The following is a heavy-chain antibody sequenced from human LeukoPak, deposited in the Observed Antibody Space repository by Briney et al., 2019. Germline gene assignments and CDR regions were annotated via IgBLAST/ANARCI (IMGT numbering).Heavy chain of an antibody. CDR3: ARLVVAGTDNWFDP. V-gene: IGHV4-34*01. J-gene: IGHJ5*02. D-gene: IGHD6-19*01. Sequence: SETLSLTCTVSGGSISSYYWSWIRQPPGKGLEWIGEINHSGSTNYNPSLKSRVTISVDTSKNQFSLKLSSVTAADTAVYYCARLVVAGTDNWFDPWGQGTLVTVSS. CDR2: INHSGST. CDR1: GGSISSYY.